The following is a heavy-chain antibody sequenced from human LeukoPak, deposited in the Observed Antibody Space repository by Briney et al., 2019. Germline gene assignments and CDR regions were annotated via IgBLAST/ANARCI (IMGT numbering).Heavy chain of an antibody. J-gene: IGHJ5*02. D-gene: IGHD2-2*01. V-gene: IGHV1-69*05. CDR2: IIPIFGTA. Sequence: ASVKVSCKASGGTFSSYAISWVRQAPGQGLEWMGGIIPIFGTANYAQKFQGRVTITTDESTRTAYMELSSLRSEDTAVYYCARVPDPYCSSTSCYPDGGRWFDPWGQGTLVTVSS. CDR1: GGTFSSYA. CDR3: ARVPDPYCSSTSCYPDGGRWFDP.